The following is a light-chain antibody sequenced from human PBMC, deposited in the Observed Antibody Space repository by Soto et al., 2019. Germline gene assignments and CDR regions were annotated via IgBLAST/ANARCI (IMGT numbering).Light chain of an antibody. CDR3: SSYRSSSTGV. J-gene: IGLJ1*01. CDR2: DVS. V-gene: IGLV2-14*01. CDR1: RSYVGGYNF. Sequence: QSALTQPASVSGSPGQSITISCTGTRSYVGGYNFVSWYQQHPGKAPKLMIYDVSNRPSGVSNRFSGSKSGNTASLTISGLQAEVEADYYCSSYRSSSTGVFGTGTKLTVL.